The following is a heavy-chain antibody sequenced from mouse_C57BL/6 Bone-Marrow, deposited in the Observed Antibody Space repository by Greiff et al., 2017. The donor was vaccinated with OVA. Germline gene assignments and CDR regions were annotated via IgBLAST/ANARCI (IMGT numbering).Heavy chain of an antibody. D-gene: IGHD2-5*01. Sequence: EVKLQESGGDLVKPGGSLKLSCAASGFTFSSYGMSWVRQTPDKRLEWVATISSGGSYTYYPDSVKGRFTISRDNAKNTLYLQMSSLKSEDTAMYYCARRTYYSKGYFDYWGQGTTLTVSS. J-gene: IGHJ2*01. CDR3: ARRTYYSKGYFDY. V-gene: IGHV5-6*02. CDR1: GFTFSSYG. CDR2: ISSGGSYT.